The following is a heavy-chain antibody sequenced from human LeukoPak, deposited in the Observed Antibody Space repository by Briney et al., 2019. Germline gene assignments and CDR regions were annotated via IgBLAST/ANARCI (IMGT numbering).Heavy chain of an antibody. CDR1: GGSISSGDYY. Sequence: SETLSLTCTVSGGSISSGDYYWSWIRQPPGKGLEWIGYIYCSGSTYYNPSLKSRVTISVDTSKNQFSLKLSSVTAADTAVYYCARDQIEEDYGDLRGYYYYGMDVWGKGTTVTVSS. CDR2: IYCSGST. V-gene: IGHV4-30-4*01. J-gene: IGHJ6*04. CDR3: ARDQIEEDYGDLRGYYYYGMDV. D-gene: IGHD4-17*01.